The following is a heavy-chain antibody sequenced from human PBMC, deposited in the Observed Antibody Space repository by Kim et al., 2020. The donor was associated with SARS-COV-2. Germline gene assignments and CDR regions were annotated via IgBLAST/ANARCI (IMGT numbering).Heavy chain of an antibody. J-gene: IGHJ4*02. CDR3: ARDHYVYYYDSSGYRPAHFDY. CDR2: IIPIFGTA. Sequence: SVKVSCKASGGTFSSYAISWVRQAPGQGLEWMGGIIPIFGTANYAQKFQGRVTITADESTSTAYMELSSLRSEDTAVYYCARDHYVYYYDSSGYRPAHFDYWGQGTLVTVSS. D-gene: IGHD3-22*01. V-gene: IGHV1-69*13. CDR1: GGTFSSYA.